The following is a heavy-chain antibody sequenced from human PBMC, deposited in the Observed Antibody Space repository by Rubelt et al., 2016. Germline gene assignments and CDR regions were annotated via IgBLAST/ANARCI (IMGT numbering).Heavy chain of an antibody. CDR1: GGSISSPSFF. J-gene: IGHJ4*02. CDR3: VRVDGSAYLFDS. V-gene: IGHV4-39*07. D-gene: IGHD3-16*01. CDR2: VYYSGTP. Sequence: QLQLQESGPGLVKPSETLSLTCTVSGGSISSPSFFWGWIRQPPGKGLEWIGNVYYSGTPYYNPSLKGRVSMSVDTSKNQFSLKLTSVTAADTAMYFCVRVDGSAYLFDSWGQGSLVTVSS.